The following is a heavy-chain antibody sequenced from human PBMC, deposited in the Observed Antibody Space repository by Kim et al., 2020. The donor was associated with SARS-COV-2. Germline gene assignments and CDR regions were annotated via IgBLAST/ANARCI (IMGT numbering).Heavy chain of an antibody. D-gene: IGHD3-10*01. CDR3: ARLPYGSGSYYGVWFDP. CDR2: IYYSGST. V-gene: IGHV4-39*01. J-gene: IGHJ5*02. Sequence: SETLSLTCTVSGGSISSSSYYWGWIRQPPGKGLEWIGSIYYSGSTYYNPSLKSRVTISVDTSKNQFSLKLSSVTAADTAVYYCARLPYGSGSYYGVWFDPWGQGTLVTVSS. CDR1: GGSISSSSYY.